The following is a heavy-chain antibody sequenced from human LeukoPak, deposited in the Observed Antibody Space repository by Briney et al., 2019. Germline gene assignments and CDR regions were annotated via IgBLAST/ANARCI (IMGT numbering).Heavy chain of an antibody. CDR1: GGSISSGGYY. J-gene: IGHJ4*02. CDR2: IYYTGST. V-gene: IGHV4-39*01. D-gene: IGHD1-1*01. CDR3: TKGHRGDYNDPINY. Sequence: SETLSLTCTVSGGSISSGGYYWSWIRQSPGKGLEWIGSIYYTGSTYYNPSLKSRVTISVDTSKNQFSLKLSSVTAADTAVYFCTKGHRGDYNDPINYWGQGTLVTVTS.